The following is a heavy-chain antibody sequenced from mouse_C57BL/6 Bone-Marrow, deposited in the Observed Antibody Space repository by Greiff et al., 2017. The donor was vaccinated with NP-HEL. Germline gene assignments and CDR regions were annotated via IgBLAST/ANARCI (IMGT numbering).Heavy chain of an antibody. V-gene: IGHV5-6*02. J-gene: IGHJ3*01. CDR3: ASPYDYDVAWFAY. D-gene: IGHD2-4*01. CDR1: GFTFSSYG. CDR2: ISSGGSYT. Sequence: DVMLVESGGDLVKPGGSLKLSCAASGFTFSSYGMSWVRQTPDKRLEWVATISSGGSYTYYTDSVKGRFTISRDNAKNTLYLQMSSLKSEDTAMYYCASPYDYDVAWFAYWGQGTLVTVSA.